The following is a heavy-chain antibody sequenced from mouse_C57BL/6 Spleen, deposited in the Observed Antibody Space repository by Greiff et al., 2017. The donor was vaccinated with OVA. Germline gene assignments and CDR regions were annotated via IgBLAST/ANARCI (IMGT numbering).Heavy chain of an antibody. J-gene: IGHJ4*01. CDR2: IDPSDSYT. V-gene: IGHV1-69*01. CDR1: GYTFTSYW. Sequence: QVQLQQPGAELVMPGASVKLSCKASGYTFTSYWMHWVKQRPGQGLEWIGEIDPSDSYTNYNQKFKGKSTLTVDKSSSTAYMQLSSLTSEDSAVYYCARGNLDYYGSSYDAMDYWGQGTSVTVSS. D-gene: IGHD1-1*01. CDR3: ARGNLDYYGSSYDAMDY.